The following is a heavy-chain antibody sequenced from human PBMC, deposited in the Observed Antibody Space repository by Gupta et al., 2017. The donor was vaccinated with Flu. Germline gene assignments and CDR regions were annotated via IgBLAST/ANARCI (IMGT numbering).Heavy chain of an antibody. V-gene: IGHV1-2*06. Sequence: QAPGQGLEYLGRIQPNTGYTHYAQKVRGRVTITRDTSLSTAYMELNTLASDDTAVYYCARDLAYNWTPYYMDVWGSGTTVTVSS. CDR2: IQPNTGYT. CDR3: ARDLAYNWTPYYMDV. J-gene: IGHJ6*03. D-gene: IGHD1-20*01.